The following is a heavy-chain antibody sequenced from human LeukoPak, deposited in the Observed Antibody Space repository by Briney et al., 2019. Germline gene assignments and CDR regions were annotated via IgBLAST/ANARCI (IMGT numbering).Heavy chain of an antibody. CDR1: GLTVSVSY. V-gene: IGHV3-66*02. CDR3: ARDRSYDSSGYPFDF. J-gene: IGHJ4*02. Sequence: GGSLRLSCAASGLTVSVSYMTWVRQAPGKGLEWVSVIYAGGSTFYADSVKGRFTISRDNSKNTVYLQMNSLRAEDTAVYYCARDRSYDSSGYPFDFWGQGTLVTVSS. D-gene: IGHD3-22*01. CDR2: IYAGGST.